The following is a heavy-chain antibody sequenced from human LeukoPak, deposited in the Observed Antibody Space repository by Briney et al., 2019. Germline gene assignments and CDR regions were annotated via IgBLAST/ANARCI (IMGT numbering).Heavy chain of an antibody. CDR3: AKGVHGVVTPGAFDI. CDR1: GFTFSDYS. CDR2: ISWNSGSI. Sequence: AGGSLRLSCAASGFTFSDYSMNWVRQAPGKGLEWVSGISWNSGSIGYADSVKGRLTISRDNAKNSLYLQMNSLRAEDTALYYCAKGVHGVVTPGAFDIWGQGTMVTVSS. V-gene: IGHV3-9*01. D-gene: IGHD4-23*01. J-gene: IGHJ3*02.